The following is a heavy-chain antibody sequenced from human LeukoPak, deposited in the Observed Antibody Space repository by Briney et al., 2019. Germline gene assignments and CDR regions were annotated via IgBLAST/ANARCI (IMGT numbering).Heavy chain of an antibody. Sequence: GRSLRLSCAASGFTLSSYAMHWVRQAPGKGLEWVAVISYDGSNKYYADSVKGRFTISRDNSKNTLYLQMNSLRAEDTAVYYCARDSDAPGDYWGQGTLVTVSS. J-gene: IGHJ4*02. V-gene: IGHV3-30-3*01. CDR3: ARDSDAPGDY. CDR1: GFTLSSYA. CDR2: ISYDGSNK.